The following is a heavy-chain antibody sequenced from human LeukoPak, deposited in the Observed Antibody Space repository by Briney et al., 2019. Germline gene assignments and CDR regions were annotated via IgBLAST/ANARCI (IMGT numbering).Heavy chain of an antibody. CDR1: GYTFTGYY. J-gene: IGHJ5*02. D-gene: IGHD3-3*02. V-gene: IGHV1-2*02. Sequence: ASVKVSCKASGYTFTGYYMHWVRQAPGQGLEWMGWINPNSGGTNYAQKFQGRVTMTTDTSTSTAYMELRSLRSDDTAVYYCARDWGISNNWFDPWGQGTLVTVSS. CDR3: ARDWGISNNWFDP. CDR2: INPNSGGT.